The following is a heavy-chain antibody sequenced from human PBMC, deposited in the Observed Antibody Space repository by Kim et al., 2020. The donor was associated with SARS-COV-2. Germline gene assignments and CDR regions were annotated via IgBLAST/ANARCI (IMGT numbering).Heavy chain of an antibody. D-gene: IGHD3-10*01. Sequence: ASVKVSCKVSGYTLTELSMHWVRQAPGKGLEWMGGFDPEDGETIYAQKFQGRVTMTEDTSTDTAYMELSSLRSEDTAVYYCAGRFGEFTRYYYYMDVWGKGTTVTVSS. CDR2: FDPEDGET. CDR1: GYTLTELS. J-gene: IGHJ6*03. CDR3: AGRFGEFTRYYYYMDV. V-gene: IGHV1-24*01.